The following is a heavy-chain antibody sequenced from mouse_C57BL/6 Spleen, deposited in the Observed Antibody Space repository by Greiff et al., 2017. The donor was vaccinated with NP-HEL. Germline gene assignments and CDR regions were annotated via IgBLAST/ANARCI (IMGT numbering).Heavy chain of an antibody. CDR1: GFTFSSYA. CDR3: AREMPFDV. CDR2: ISDGGSYT. J-gene: IGHJ1*03. Sequence: EVQLVESGGGLVKPGGSLKLSCAASGFTFSSYAMSWVRQTPEKRLEWVATISDGGSYTYYPDNVKGRFTISRDNAKNNLYLQMSHLKSEDTAMYYCAREMPFDVWGTGTTVTVSS. V-gene: IGHV5-4*01.